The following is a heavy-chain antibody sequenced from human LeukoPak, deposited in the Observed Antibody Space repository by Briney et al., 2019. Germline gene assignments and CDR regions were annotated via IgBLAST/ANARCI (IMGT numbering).Heavy chain of an antibody. CDR1: GFTFSDSY. CDR2: ISSSGNTI. CDR3: AKDLGLERPKYYFDY. V-gene: IGHV3-11*01. D-gene: IGHD1-1*01. Sequence: PGGSLRLSCAASGFTFSDSYMSWVRQAPGKGLEWLSSISSSGNTIYYADSVKGRFTISRDNSKNTLYLQMNSLRAEDTAVYYCAKDLGLERPKYYFDYWGQGTLVTVSS. J-gene: IGHJ4*02.